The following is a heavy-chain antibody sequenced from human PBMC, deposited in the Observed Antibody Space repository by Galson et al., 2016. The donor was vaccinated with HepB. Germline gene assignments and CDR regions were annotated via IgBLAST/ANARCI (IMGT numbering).Heavy chain of an antibody. D-gene: IGHD5-18*01. CDR2: ISSSSSYI. Sequence: SLRLSCAASGFSLSTYSMNWVRQAPGKGLGWVSSITSISSSSSYIYYTDSVKGRFTISRDNATNSLYLQMNSLRAEDTAVYYCARGPQLWLSGDFDFWGQGTLVTVSS. CDR1: GFSLSTYS. CDR3: ARGPQLWLSGDFDF. V-gene: IGHV3-21*01. J-gene: IGHJ4*02.